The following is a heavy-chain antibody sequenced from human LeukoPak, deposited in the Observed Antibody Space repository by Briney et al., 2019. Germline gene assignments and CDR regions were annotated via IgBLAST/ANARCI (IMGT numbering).Heavy chain of an antibody. D-gene: IGHD3-3*01. V-gene: IGHV3-15*05. CDR2: IKSRADGGTT. CDR1: GFSVINAW. Sequence: GGSLRLSCAASGFSVINAWMSWVRQAPGQGLEWVGRIKSRADGGTTGYAAPVEGRFSISRDDSENTLYLQMNSLQIDDTALYYCLIFPGRWGQGTLITVSS. CDR3: LIFPGR. J-gene: IGHJ4*02.